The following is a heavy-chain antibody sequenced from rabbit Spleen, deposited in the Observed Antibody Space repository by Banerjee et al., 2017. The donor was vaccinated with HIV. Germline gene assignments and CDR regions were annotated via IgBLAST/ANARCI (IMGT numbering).Heavy chain of an antibody. V-gene: IGHV1S45*01. CDR2: IDSGSSGDT. Sequence: QEQLEESGGDLVKPEGSLTLTCTASGFSFSSRFYMCWVRQAPGKGLEWIACIDSGSSGDTYYANWAKGRFTISKTSSTTVTLQMTSLTAADTATYFCARETSSGWGIVSFYFSLWGPGTLVTVS. CDR1: GFSFSSRFY. D-gene: IGHD4-1*01. J-gene: IGHJ4*01. CDR3: ARETSSGWGIVSFYFSL.